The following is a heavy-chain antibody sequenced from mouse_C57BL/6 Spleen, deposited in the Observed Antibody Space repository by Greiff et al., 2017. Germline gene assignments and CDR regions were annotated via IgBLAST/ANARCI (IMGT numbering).Heavy chain of an antibody. CDR2: ISSGSSTI. CDR1: GFTFSDYG. Sequence: EVKVEESGGGLVKPGGSLKLSCAASGFTFSDYGMHWVRQAPEKGLEWVAYISSGSSTIYYADTVKGRFTISRDNAKNTLFLQMTSLRSEDTAMYYWARPYYTYFAYWGQGTTLTVSS. CDR3: ARPYYTYFAY. V-gene: IGHV5-17*01. J-gene: IGHJ2*01. D-gene: IGHD2-12*01.